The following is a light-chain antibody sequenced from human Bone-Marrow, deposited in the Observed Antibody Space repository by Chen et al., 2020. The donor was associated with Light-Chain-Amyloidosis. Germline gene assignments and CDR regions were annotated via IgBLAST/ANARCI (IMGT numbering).Light chain of an antibody. V-gene: IGLV3-21*02. CDR1: NIGSTS. J-gene: IGLJ3*02. CDR3: QVCDRSSERPV. CDR2: DDS. Sequence: SYVLTQPSSVSVAPGQTATIACGGNNIGSTSVHWYQQTPGQAPLLVVYDDSDRPSGIPERVSDSNSGNRATMTIRRVEAGDEANYDCQVCDRSSERPVFGGGTNLTVL.